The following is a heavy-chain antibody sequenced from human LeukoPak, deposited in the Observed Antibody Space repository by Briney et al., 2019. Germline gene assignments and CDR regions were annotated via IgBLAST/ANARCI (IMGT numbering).Heavy chain of an antibody. J-gene: IGHJ4*02. Sequence: PSETLSLTCTVSGGSISSYYWSWIRQHAGKGLEWIGRIYTSESTNYNPSLKSRVTISVDTSRNQFSLKLSSVTAADTAVYYCARGLWFGDENPPYFDYWGQGILVTVSS. D-gene: IGHD3-10*01. CDR2: IYTSEST. CDR1: GGSISSYY. V-gene: IGHV4-4*07. CDR3: ARGLWFGDENPPYFDY.